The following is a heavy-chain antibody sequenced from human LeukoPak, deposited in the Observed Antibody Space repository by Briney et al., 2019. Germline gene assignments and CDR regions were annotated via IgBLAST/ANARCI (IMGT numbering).Heavy chain of an antibody. CDR1: GGTFSSYT. CDR3: AREAPYYDFWSGYYTLVY. CDR2: IIPILGIA. D-gene: IGHD3-3*01. J-gene: IGHJ4*02. V-gene: IGHV1-69*04. Sequence: GSSVKVSCKASGGTFSSYTISWVRQAPGQGLEWMGRIIPILGIANYAQKFQGRVTITADKSTSTAYMKLSSLRSEDTAVYYCAREAPYYDFWSGYYTLVYWGQGTLVTVSS.